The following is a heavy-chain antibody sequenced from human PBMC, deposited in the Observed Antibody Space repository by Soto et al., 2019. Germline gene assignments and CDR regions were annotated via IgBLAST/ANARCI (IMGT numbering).Heavy chain of an antibody. CDR1: GGTFSSYA. CDR2: IIPIFGTA. CDR3: ARGRYSHGLSFYYFYGKEL. J-gene: IGHJ6*02. Sequence: QVQLVQSGAEVKKPGSSVKVSCKASGGTFSSYAISWVRQAPGQGLEWMGGIIPIFGTANYAQKFQGRVTINADESTNTADMELHSLRSEDKGVYYCARGRYSHGLSFYYFYGKELWGQGTKVTVSS. D-gene: IGHD6-13*01. V-gene: IGHV1-69*12.